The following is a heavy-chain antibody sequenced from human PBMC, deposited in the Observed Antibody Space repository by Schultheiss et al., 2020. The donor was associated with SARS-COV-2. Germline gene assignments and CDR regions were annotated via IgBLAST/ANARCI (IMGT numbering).Heavy chain of an antibody. Sequence: SETLSLTCAVSGYSISSGYYWGWIRQPPGKGLEWIGYIYYSGSTNYNPSLKSRVTISVDTSKNQFSLKLSSVTAADTAVYYCARDQWCTNTTCDTNYWGQGTLVTVSS. D-gene: IGHD2-2*02. CDR2: IYYSGST. CDR1: GYSISSGYY. CDR3: ARDQWCTNTTCDTNY. J-gene: IGHJ4*02. V-gene: IGHV4-61*01.